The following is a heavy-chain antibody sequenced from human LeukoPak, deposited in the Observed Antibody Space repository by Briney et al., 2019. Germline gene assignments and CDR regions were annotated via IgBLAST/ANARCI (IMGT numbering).Heavy chain of an antibody. CDR1: GFTFSSYA. Sequence: GGSLRLSCAASGFTFSSYAMSWVRQAPGKGLEWVSAISGSGGSTYYADSVKGRFTISRDNSKNTLCLQMNSLRAEGTAVYYCAKDTGYSSSYLPDYWGQGTLVTVSS. V-gene: IGHV3-23*01. J-gene: IGHJ4*02. D-gene: IGHD6-13*01. CDR2: ISGSGGST. CDR3: AKDTGYSSSYLPDY.